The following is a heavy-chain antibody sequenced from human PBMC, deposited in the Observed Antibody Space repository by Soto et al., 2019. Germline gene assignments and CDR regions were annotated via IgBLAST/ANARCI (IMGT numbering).Heavy chain of an antibody. CDR3: AREKTSYGMDV. J-gene: IGHJ6*02. Sequence: QVKLVQSGAEVKKPGASVKVSCKASGYTFTSYDINWVRQATGQGLEWMGWMNPNSGKTGSAPKSKARATMTRKTSTCTANTELSSLGPEDTAVCYRAREKTSYGMDVWGPRPRVHVSS. CDR2: MNPNSGKT. CDR1: GYTFTSYD. V-gene: IGHV1-8*01.